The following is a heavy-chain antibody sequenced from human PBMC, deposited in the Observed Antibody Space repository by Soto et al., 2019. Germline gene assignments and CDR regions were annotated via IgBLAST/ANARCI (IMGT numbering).Heavy chain of an antibody. D-gene: IGHD2-15*01. CDR3: AKDPNDCSGFSCFLYVPT. Sequence: PGGSRRLSCAASGFTFSDYAMHWVRQAPGKGLEWVAFVSHDVSDYSYGDSVKGRFTISRDNSKNTLYLQMNSLRVEDTGVYYCAKDPNDCSGFSCFLYVPTWGRGTKVTVSS. J-gene: IGHJ5*02. CDR2: VSHDVSDY. CDR1: GFTFSDYA. V-gene: IGHV3-30*18.